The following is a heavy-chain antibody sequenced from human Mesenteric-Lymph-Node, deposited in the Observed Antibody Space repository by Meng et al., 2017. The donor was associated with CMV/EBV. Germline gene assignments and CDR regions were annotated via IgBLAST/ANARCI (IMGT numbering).Heavy chain of an antibody. CDR1: GFTFISSA. V-gene: IGHV3-23*03. CDR3: AKPAGVNYDFWSGLRFQH. Sequence: GGSLRLSCAASGFTFISSAMSWVRQAPGKGLEWVSVIYRDGSSTYYADSVKGHFTISRDNSKNMLYLQMNSLRAEDTAVYYCAKPAGVNYDFWSGLRFQHWGQGTLVTVSS. CDR2: IYRDGSST. J-gene: IGHJ1*01. D-gene: IGHD3-3*01.